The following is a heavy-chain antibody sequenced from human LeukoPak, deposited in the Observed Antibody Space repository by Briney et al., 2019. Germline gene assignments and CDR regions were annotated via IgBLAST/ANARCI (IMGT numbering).Heavy chain of an antibody. V-gene: IGHV3-23*01. CDR2: ISGSGGST. Sequence: PGGSLRLSCAASGFSFSNYAMSWVRQAPGKGLEWVSAISGSGGSTYYADSVKGRFTISRDNSKNTLYLQMNSLRAEDTAVYYCAKDGRAVAFLDNWFDPWGQGTLVTVSS. J-gene: IGHJ5*02. CDR1: GFSFSNYA. CDR3: AKDGRAVAFLDNWFDP. D-gene: IGHD6-19*01.